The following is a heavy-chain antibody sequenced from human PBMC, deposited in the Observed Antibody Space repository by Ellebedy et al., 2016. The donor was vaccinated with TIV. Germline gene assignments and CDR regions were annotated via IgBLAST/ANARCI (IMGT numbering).Heavy chain of an antibody. J-gene: IGHJ4*02. D-gene: IGHD4-17*01. V-gene: IGHV4-34*01. Sequence: MPSETLSLTCAVYGGSFSGYYWSWIRQPPGKGLEWIGEINHSGSTNYNPSLKSRVTVSVDTSKNQFSLKLSSVTAADTAVYYCARHYGDFPYFDYWGQGTLVTVSS. CDR1: GGSFSGYY. CDR2: INHSGST. CDR3: ARHYGDFPYFDY.